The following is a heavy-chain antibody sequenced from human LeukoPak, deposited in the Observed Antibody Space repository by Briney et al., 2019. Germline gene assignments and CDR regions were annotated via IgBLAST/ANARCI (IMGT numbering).Heavy chain of an antibody. CDR3: ATLHFYAMGV. Sequence: GGSLRLSCVASGFPFSSYWMTWVRQTPGKGLEWVSFISGSGANRFYADSMKGRFTISKDNTKNSLYLQMNSLRAEDTAIYYCATLHFYAMGVWGQGTTVTVSS. CDR1: GFPFSSYW. V-gene: IGHV3-48*03. CDR2: ISGSGANR. J-gene: IGHJ6*02.